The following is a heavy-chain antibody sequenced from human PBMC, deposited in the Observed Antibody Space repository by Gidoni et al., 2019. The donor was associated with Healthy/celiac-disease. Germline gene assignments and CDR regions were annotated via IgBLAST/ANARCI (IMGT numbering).Heavy chain of an antibody. CDR1: GFTFSSYG. V-gene: IGHV3-30*03. CDR3: ASTGYSSGWPGFDY. CDR2: ISYDGSNK. J-gene: IGHJ4*02. D-gene: IGHD6-19*01. Sequence: QVQLVESGGGVDQLGRSLRLSCAASGFTFSSYGMHWVRQAPGKGLEWVAVISYDGSNKYYADSVKGRFTISRDNSKNTLYLQMNSLRAEDTAVYYCASTGYSSGWPGFDYWGQGTLVTVSS.